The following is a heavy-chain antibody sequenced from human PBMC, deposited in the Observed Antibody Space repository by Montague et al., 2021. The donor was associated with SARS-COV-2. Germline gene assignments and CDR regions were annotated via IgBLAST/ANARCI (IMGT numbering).Heavy chain of an antibody. CDR2: IYYSGST. CDR1: GSSISSYY. J-gene: IGHJ4*02. Sequence: SETLSLTCTVSGSSISSYYWSWIRQPPGKGLEWIGYIYYSGSTNYNPPLKSRVTISVDTSKNQFSLKLSSVTAADTAVYYCARGFDYWGQGTLVTVSS. V-gene: IGHV4-59*08. CDR3: ARGFDY.